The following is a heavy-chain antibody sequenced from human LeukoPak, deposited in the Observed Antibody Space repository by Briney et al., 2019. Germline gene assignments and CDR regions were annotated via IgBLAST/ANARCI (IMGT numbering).Heavy chain of an antibody. CDR1: GGSISSFY. D-gene: IGHD3-10*01. Sequence: SQTLPLTCTVSGGSISSFYWSWIRQPPAKGLEWIGYVYYIGSTNYNTSLPSRVTISVDTSKTQFSQKRSSVTAADTAVYYCARGGRLLWFGELSNHFDYWGQGTLVTVSS. V-gene: IGHV4-59*01. CDR3: ARGGRLLWFGELSNHFDY. J-gene: IGHJ4*02. CDR2: VYYIGST.